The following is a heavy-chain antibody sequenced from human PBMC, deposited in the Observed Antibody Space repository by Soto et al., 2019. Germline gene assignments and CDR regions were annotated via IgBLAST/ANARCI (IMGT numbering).Heavy chain of an antibody. D-gene: IGHD4-17*01. J-gene: IGHJ6*03. CDR3: ASVGGDYVRPGFNYYYYMDV. CDR2: MNPNSGNT. V-gene: IGHV1-8*01. Sequence: GASVKVSCKASGYTFTSYDINWVRQATGQGLEWMGWMNPNSGNTGYAQKFQGRVTMTRNTSISTAYMELSSLRSEDTAVYYCASVGGDYVRPGFNYYYYMDVWGKGTTVTVSS. CDR1: GYTFTSYD.